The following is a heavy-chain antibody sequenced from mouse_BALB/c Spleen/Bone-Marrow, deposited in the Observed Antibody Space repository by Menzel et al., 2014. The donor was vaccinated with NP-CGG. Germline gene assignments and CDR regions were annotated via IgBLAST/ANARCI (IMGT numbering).Heavy chain of an antibody. D-gene: IGHD1-1*01. CDR3: ASYVYGYYFDY. J-gene: IGHJ2*01. Sequence: EVKVVESGAELVKPGASVKLSCTASGFNIKDTYMHWVKQRPEQGLEWIGRIDPANVNTKYDPKFQGKATITADTSSNTAYLQLSSLTSEDTAVYYRASYVYGYYFDYWGQGTTLTVSS. CDR1: GFNIKDTY. CDR2: IDPANVNT. V-gene: IGHV14-3*02.